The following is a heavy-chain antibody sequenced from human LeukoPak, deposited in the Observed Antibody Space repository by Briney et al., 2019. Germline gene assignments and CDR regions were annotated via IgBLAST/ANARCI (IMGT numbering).Heavy chain of an antibody. CDR2: IYTSGTS. Sequence: SETLCSTCTGCGGSSSGYYGSWSGQPPGKGLEWIGYIYTSGTSMYTPSLKSRVTISADTSKNQFFLRLSSVTAADTAVYYCAGSPPAPKEFAYWGQGALVTVSS. CDR1: GGSSSGYY. J-gene: IGHJ4*02. V-gene: IGHV4-4*09. CDR3: AGSPPAPKEFAY. D-gene: IGHD1-14*01.